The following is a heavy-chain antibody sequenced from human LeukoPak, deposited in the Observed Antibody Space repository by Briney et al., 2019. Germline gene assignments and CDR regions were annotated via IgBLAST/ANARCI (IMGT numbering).Heavy chain of an antibody. J-gene: IGHJ4*02. CDR2: IYYSGST. D-gene: IGHD3-16*01. CDR1: GGSISSSSYY. V-gene: IGHV4-61*05. CDR3: ARVRRSDPGGFDY. Sequence: SETLSLTCTVSGGSISSSSYYWGWIRQPPGKGLEWIGYIYYSGSTNYNPSLKSRVTISVDTSKNQFSLKLSSVTAADTAVYYCARVRRSDPGGFDYWGQGTLVTVSS.